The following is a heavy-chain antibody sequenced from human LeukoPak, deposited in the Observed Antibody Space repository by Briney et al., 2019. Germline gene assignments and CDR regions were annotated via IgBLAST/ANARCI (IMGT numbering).Heavy chain of an antibody. D-gene: IGHD3-10*01. J-gene: IGHJ4*02. V-gene: IGHV4-4*02. CDR1: GGSISTSNW. CDR3: ARATYYYAGNDYRTFDY. Sequence: SETLSLTCAVSGGSISTSNWWSWVRQPPGKGLDWIGEIYHSGSTNYNPSLKSRVTISVDKSKNPFSLKLSSVTAADTAVYYCARATYYYAGNDYRTFDYWGQGTLVTVSS. CDR2: IYHSGST.